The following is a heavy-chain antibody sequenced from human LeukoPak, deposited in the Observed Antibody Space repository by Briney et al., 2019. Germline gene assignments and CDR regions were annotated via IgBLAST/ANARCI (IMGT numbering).Heavy chain of an antibody. V-gene: IGHV1-46*01. Sequence: AASVKVSCKASGYTFTGYYMHWVRQAPGQGLEWMGLINPSGSSTSYAQKFQGRLSLTRDMSTSTDYMELSSLRSEDTAVYYCARDNSVGDTAWWFDPWGQGTLVTVSS. J-gene: IGHJ5*02. CDR3: ARDNSVGDTAWWFDP. CDR1: GYTFTGYY. CDR2: INPSGSST. D-gene: IGHD1-26*01.